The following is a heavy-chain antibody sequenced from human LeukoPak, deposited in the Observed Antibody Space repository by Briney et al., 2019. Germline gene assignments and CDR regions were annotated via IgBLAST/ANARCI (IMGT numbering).Heavy chain of an antibody. J-gene: IGHJ3*02. CDR2: IISIFGTA. CDR3: ARDRYAGTTHFDAFDI. D-gene: IGHD1-1*01. CDR1: GGTFSSYA. Sequence: SVKVSCEASGGTFSSYAISWVRQAPGQGLEWMGGIISIFGTANYAQKFQGRVTITADKSTSTAYMELSSLRSEDTAVYYCARDRYAGTTHFDAFDIWGQGTMVTVSS. V-gene: IGHV1-69*06.